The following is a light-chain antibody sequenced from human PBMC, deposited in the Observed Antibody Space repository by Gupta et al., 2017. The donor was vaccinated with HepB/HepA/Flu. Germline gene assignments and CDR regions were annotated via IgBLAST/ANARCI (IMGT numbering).Light chain of an antibody. CDR1: QSIGSS. CDR2: YAS. CDR3: QQSSSLPWT. J-gene: IGKJ1*01. V-gene: IGKV6-21*01. Sequence: NEKVTITCRASQSIGSSLHWYQQKPDQSPKLLIKYASQSGSGVPSRFSGSGSGTDFTLTINSLEAEDAATYYCQQSSSLPWTFGQGTKVEIK.